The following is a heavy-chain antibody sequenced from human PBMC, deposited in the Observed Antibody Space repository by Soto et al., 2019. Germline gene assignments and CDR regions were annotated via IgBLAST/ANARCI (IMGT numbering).Heavy chain of an antibody. V-gene: IGHV4-4*02. CDR2: IYHSGST. CDR3: ARDGIAAASVGGAGMDV. Sequence: PSETLSLTCAVSGGSISSSNWWSWVRQPPGKGLEWIGEIYHSGSTNYNPSLKSRVTISVDKSKNQFSLKLSSVTAADTAVYYCARDGIAAASVGGAGMDVWGQGTTVTVS. D-gene: IGHD6-13*01. CDR1: GGSISSSNW. J-gene: IGHJ6*02.